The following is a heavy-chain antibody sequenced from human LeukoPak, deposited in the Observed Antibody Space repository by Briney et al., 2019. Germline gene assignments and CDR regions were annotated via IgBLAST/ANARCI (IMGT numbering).Heavy chain of an antibody. CDR2: FDPEDGET. Sequence: ASVKPSCKVSGYTLTELSMHWVRQAPGKGLEWMGGFDPEDGETIYAQKFQGRVTMTEDTSTDTAYMELSSLRSEDTAVYYCATGYGGDALDLWAQETVLTVSS. D-gene: IGHD4-23*01. CDR3: ATGYGGDALDL. V-gene: IGHV1-24*01. CDR1: GYTLTELS. J-gene: IGHJ3*01.